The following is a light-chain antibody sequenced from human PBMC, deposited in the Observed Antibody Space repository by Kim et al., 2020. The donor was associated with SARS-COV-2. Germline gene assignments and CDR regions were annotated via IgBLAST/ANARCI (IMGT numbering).Light chain of an antibody. CDR3: LQDYNYPRT. CDR1: QGIRND. J-gene: IGKJ2*01. CDR2: AAS. V-gene: IGKV1-6*01. Sequence: SASVGDRVTSTCRADQGIRNDLGWYQQKPGKAPKLLIYAASSLQSGVPSRFSGSGSGTDFTLTISSLQPEDFATYYCLQDYNYPRTFGLGTKLEI.